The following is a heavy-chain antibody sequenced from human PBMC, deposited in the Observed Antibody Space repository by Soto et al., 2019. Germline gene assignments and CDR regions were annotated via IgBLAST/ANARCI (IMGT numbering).Heavy chain of an antibody. Sequence: SETLSLTCTVSGGSISSSSYYWGWIRQPPGKGLEWIGSIYYSGSTYYNPSLKSRVTISVDTSKNQFSLKLSSVTAADTAVYFCARGRARRLYSASWNSSYSYFDYWSQATLVTVSS. CDR1: GGSISSSSYY. J-gene: IGHJ4*02. CDR3: ARGRARRLYSASWNSSYSYFDY. D-gene: IGHD2-8*01. CDR2: IYYSGST. V-gene: IGHV4-39*01.